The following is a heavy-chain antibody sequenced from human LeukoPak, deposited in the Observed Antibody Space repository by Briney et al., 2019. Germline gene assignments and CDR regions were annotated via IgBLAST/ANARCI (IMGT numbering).Heavy chain of an antibody. CDR1: GYTFTSYG. CDR2: ISAYNGNT. J-gene: IGHJ4*02. D-gene: IGHD1-26*01. CDR3: AREWELPYYFDY. Sequence: EASVKVSCKASGYTFTSYGISWVRQAPGQGLEWMGWISAYNGNTNYAQKLQGRVTMTTDTPTSTAYMELRSLRSDDTAVYYCAREWELPYYFDYWGQGALVTVSS. V-gene: IGHV1-18*01.